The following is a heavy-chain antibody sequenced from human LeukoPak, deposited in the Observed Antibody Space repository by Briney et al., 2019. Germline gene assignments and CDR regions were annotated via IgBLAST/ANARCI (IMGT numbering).Heavy chain of an antibody. D-gene: IGHD1-26*01. J-gene: IGHJ4*02. CDR1: GGSISSGGYS. Sequence: SSETLSLTCAVSGGSISSGGYSWSWIRQPPGKGLEWIGYIYHSGSTYYNPSLKSRVTISVDRSKNQFSLKLSSVTAADTAVYYCARGSGSGSYYHYWGQGTLVTVSS. CDR2: IYHSGST. V-gene: IGHV4-30-2*01. CDR3: ARGSGSGSYYHY.